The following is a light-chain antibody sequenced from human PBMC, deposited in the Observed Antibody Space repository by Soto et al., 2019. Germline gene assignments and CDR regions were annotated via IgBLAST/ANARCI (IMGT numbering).Light chain of an antibody. J-gene: IGLJ3*02. CDR3: CSYAGSSTYWV. V-gene: IGLV2-23*02. Sequence: QSALTQPASVSGSPGQSIAISCTGTSGDVGSYNLVSWYQQHPGKAPKLIIYEVTKRPSGVSDRFSGSKSGDTASLTISGLQTEDEAEYYCCSYAGSSTYWVFGGGTQLTVL. CDR2: EVT. CDR1: SGDVGSYNL.